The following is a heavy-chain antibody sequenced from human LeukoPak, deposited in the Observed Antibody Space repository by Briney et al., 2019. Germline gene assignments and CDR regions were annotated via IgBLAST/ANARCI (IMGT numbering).Heavy chain of an antibody. Sequence: GGPLRLSCAASGFTFGTTAMSWVRQAPGKGLEWVSTISGYGASTYYADSVKGRFTFSRDNSKNTLYLQMNSLRAEDTAVYYCAKGPCSSTSCPLDYWGQGTLVTVSS. CDR1: GFTFGTTA. D-gene: IGHD2-2*01. CDR3: AKGPCSSTSCPLDY. J-gene: IGHJ4*02. V-gene: IGHV3-23*01. CDR2: ISGYGAST.